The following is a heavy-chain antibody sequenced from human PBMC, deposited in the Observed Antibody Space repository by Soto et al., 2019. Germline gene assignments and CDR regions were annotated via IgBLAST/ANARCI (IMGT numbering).Heavy chain of an antibody. D-gene: IGHD3-16*01. V-gene: IGHV4-39*01. CDR1: GGSISSNSYY. Sequence: LPETLSLTCTVSGGSISSNSYYWDWIRQPPGKGLEWIGSLFYSGATYHNPSLQSRVTISVDTSKNQFSLRLSSVTAADTAVYYSARHADYDSVWGESDGRDYWGQGTLVTVSS. J-gene: IGHJ4*02. CDR2: LFYSGAT. CDR3: ARHADYDSVWGESDGRDY.